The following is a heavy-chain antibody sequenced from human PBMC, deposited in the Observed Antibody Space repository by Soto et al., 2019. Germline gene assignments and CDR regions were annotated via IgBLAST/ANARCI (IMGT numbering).Heavy chain of an antibody. CDR3: ARQWASVFDI. Sequence: SETLSLTCTVSGGSISSSSYYWGWIRQPPGKGLEWIGHIYYSGSTYYNASLKSRVTISVDTSKNQFSLKLTSVTAADTAVYYCARQWASVFDIWGQGTLVTVPS. D-gene: IGHD1-26*01. J-gene: IGHJ3*02. V-gene: IGHV4-39*01. CDR2: IYYSGST. CDR1: GGSISSSSYY.